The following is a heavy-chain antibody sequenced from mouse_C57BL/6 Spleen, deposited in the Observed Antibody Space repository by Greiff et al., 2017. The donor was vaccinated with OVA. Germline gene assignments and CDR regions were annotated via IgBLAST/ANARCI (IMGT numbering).Heavy chain of an antibody. CDR1: GYTFTSYW. CDR3: ASTGTLGYFDV. CDR2: IDPSDSET. Sequence: QVQLKQSGAELVRPGSSVKLSCKASGYTFTSYWMHWVKQRPIQGLEWIGNIDPSDSETHYNQKFKDKATLTVDKSSSTAYMQLSSLTSEDSAVYYCASTGTLGYFDVWGTGTTVTVSS. J-gene: IGHJ1*03. D-gene: IGHD4-1*01. V-gene: IGHV1-52*01.